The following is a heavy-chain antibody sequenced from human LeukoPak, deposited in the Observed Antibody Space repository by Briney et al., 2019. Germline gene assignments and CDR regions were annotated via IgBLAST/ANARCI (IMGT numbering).Heavy chain of an antibody. J-gene: IGHJ2*01. CDR2: INSDGSST. CDR3: ARGEMATPGYFDL. D-gene: IGHD5-24*01. V-gene: IGHV3-74*01. Sequence: PGGSLRLSCAASGFTFSSYWMHWVRQAPGKGLVWVSRINSDGSSTSYADSVKGRFTISRDNAKNSLYLQMNSLRAEDTAVYYCARGEMATPGYFDLWGRGTLVTVSS. CDR1: GFTFSSYW.